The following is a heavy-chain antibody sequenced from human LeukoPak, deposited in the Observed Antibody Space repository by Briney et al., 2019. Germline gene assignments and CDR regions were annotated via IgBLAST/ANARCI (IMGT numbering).Heavy chain of an antibody. V-gene: IGHV4-59*01. J-gene: IGHJ4*02. CDR3: GRADYYDSSGYLFDY. D-gene: IGHD3-22*01. CDR2: IYYSGST. CDR1: GVSISSYY. Sequence: SETLSLTCTVSGVSISSYYRSWIRQPPGKGLEWIWYIYYSGSTTYNTSLTSRVTISLDTSKKHFSLKLISVTPADTAVYYCGRADYYDSSGYLFDYWGQGTLVTVSS.